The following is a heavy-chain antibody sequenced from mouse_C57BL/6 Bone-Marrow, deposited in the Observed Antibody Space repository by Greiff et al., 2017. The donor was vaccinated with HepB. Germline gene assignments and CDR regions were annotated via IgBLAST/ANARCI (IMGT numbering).Heavy chain of an antibody. D-gene: IGHD1-1*01. J-gene: IGHJ1*03. CDR1: GFSINSDCY. V-gene: IGHV3-3*01. CDR2: TFYSGIT. CDR3: AREGDYYGSSYHWYFDV. Sequence: VQLQQSGPSLVRPSQTLSLTCTVTGFSINSDCYWIWIRQFPGNKLEYIGYTFYSGITYYNPSLESRTYITRDTSKNQFSLKLSSVTTEDTATYYCAREGDYYGSSYHWYFDVWGTGTTVTVSS.